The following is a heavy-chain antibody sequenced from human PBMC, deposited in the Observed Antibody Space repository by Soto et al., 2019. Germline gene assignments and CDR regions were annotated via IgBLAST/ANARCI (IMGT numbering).Heavy chain of an antibody. V-gene: IGHV3-30-3*01. D-gene: IGHD1-7*01. J-gene: IGHJ1*01. Sequence: QVQLVESGGGVVQPGRSLRLSCAASGFTFSSYAIHWVRQAPGKGLEWVAVISYDGSSKYYADSVKGRFTISRDNSKNXXYLQMNSLRAEDTAVYYCARDRDTGITVHAEYFQYWGQGTLVTVSS. CDR3: ARDRDTGITVHAEYFQY. CDR1: GFTFSSYA. CDR2: ISYDGSSK.